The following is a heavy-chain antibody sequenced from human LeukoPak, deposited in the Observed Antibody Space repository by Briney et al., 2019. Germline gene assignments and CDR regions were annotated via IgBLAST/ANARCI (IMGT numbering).Heavy chain of an antibody. Sequence: SETLSLTCTVSGGSISSSSYYWGWIRQPPGKGLEWIGSIYHSGSTYYNPSLKSRVTISVDTSKNQFSLKLTSVTAADTAVYYCASSYNDSSGPFDYWGQGTLVTVSS. CDR1: GGSISSSSYY. V-gene: IGHV4-39*07. J-gene: IGHJ4*02. CDR2: IYHSGST. CDR3: ASSYNDSSGPFDY. D-gene: IGHD3-22*01.